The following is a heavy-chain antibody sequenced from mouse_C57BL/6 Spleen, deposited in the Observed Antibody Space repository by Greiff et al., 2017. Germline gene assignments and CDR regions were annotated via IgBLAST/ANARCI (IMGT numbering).Heavy chain of an antibody. Sequence: QVQLQQPGAELVKPGASVKLSCKASGYTFTSYWMQWVKQRPGQGLEWIGEIDPSDSYTNYNQKFKGKATLTVDTSSSTAYMQLSSLTSEDSAVYYCARLSLYCDYWGQGTTLTVSS. V-gene: IGHV1-50*01. J-gene: IGHJ2*01. CDR1: GYTFTSYW. CDR2: IDPSDSYT. CDR3: ARLSLYCDY.